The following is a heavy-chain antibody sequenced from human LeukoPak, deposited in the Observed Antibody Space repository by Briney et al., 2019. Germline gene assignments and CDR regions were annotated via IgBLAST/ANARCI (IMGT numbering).Heavy chain of an antibody. CDR2: ISGSGGST. CDR3: AKGHCSSTSCYRFDP. J-gene: IGHJ5*02. D-gene: IGHD2-2*01. V-gene: IGHV3-23*01. CDR1: GFTFSSYA. Sequence: PGGSLGLSCAASGFTFSSYAMSWVRQAPGKGLERVSDISGSGGSTDYADSVKGRFTISRDNSKNTLYLQMNSLRAEDTAVYYCAKGHCSSTSCYRFDPWGQGILVTVSS.